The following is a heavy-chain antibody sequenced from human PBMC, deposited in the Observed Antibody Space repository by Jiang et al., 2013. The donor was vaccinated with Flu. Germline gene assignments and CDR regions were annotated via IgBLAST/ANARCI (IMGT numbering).Heavy chain of an antibody. Sequence: SGAEVRKPGASVKVSCKASGYSFSSQYIHWVRQAPGQGLEWMGIINPSGGYTSYTQKFQGRITMTADTSTGTVYMELRGLTSDDTAVYYCARDKNQWDPLYCDYWGQGTLVTVSS. CDR3: ARDKNQWDPLYCDY. CDR2: INPSGGYT. CDR1: GYSFSSQY. D-gene: IGHD1-26*01. J-gene: IGHJ4*02. V-gene: IGHV1-46*01.